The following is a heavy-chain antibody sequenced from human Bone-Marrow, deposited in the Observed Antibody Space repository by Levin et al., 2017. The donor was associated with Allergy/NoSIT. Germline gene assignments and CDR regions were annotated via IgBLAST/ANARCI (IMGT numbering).Heavy chain of an antibody. Sequence: PSETLSLTCSVSGTSVNSGSNYWSWIRQSPGKGLEWIGYIDYRGGTKYNPSLRSRVTISANTSKNQFSLSLTSVTAADTAVYYCARDLDYYYYMDVWGKGTTVTVSS. J-gene: IGHJ6*03. CDR1: GTSVNSGSNY. CDR2: IDYRGGT. CDR3: ARDLDYYYYMDV. V-gene: IGHV4-61*01.